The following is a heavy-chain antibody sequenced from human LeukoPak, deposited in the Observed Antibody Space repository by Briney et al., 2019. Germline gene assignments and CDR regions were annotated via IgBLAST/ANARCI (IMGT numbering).Heavy chain of an antibody. CDR3: ASDSGH. J-gene: IGHJ4*02. CDR1: GGSISSAGYY. V-gene: IGHV4-61*02. D-gene: IGHD1-14*01. CDR2: IYTSGST. Sequence: PSGTLSLTCTVSGGSISSAGYYWNWLRQPAGKGLEWIGLIYTSGSTNYNPSLKSRVTISGDTSKNQVSLKLSSVTAADTAVYYCASDSGHWGQGTLVTVST.